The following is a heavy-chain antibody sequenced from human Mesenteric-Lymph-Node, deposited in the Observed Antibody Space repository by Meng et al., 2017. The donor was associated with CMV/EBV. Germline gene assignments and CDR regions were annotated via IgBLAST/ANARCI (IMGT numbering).Heavy chain of an antibody. CDR1: GFTFSSFW. V-gene: IGHV3-74*01. CDR2: INEDGTTT. Sequence: GGSLRLSCAASGFTFSSFWVHWVRQVPGKGLVWVSRINEDGTTTNYADSVKGRFTISRDNARNTVYLQINSLKVEDTAVYYCARDIGGVSGYWGQGTLVTVSS. CDR3: ARDIGGVSGY. D-gene: IGHD3-3*01. J-gene: IGHJ4*02.